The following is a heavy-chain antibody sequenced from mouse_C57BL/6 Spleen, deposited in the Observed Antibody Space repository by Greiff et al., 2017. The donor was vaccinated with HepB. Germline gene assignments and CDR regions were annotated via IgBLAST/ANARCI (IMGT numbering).Heavy chain of an antibody. J-gene: IGHJ4*01. V-gene: IGHV1-4*01. CDR1: GYTFTSYT. D-gene: IGHD1-1*01. CDR3: ARTITTVVATKDAMDY. Sequence: QVQLQQSGAELARPGASVKMSCKASGYTFTSYTMHWVKQRPGQGLEWIGYINPSSGYTKYNQKFKDKATLTADKSSSTAYMQLSSLTSEDSAVYYCARTITTVVATKDAMDYWGQGTSVTVSS. CDR2: INPSSGYT.